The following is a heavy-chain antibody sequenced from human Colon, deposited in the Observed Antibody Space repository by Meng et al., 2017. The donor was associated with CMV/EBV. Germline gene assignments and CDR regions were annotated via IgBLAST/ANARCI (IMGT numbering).Heavy chain of an antibody. J-gene: IGHJ6*02. CDR2: ISYDGSNK. V-gene: IGHV3-30-3*01. CDR1: GFTFSSYA. Sequence: GESLKISCAASGFTFSSYAMHWVRQAPGKGLEWVAVISYDGSNKYYADSVKGRFTISRDNSKNTLYLQMNSLRAEDTAVYYCARGITTDYGMDVWGQGTTVTVSS. CDR3: ARGITTDYGMDV. D-gene: IGHD3-3*01.